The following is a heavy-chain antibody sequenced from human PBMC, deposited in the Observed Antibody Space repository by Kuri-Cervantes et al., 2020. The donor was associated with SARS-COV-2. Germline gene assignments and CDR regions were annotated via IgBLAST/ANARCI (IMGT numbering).Heavy chain of an antibody. D-gene: IGHD2-2*01. CDR2: ISWDGGST. CDR3: AKDREDCSSTSCYFDY. J-gene: IGHJ4*02. CDR1: GFTFDDYT. V-gene: IGHV3-43*01. Sequence: GGSLRLSCAASGFTFDDYTMHWVRQAPGKGLEWVSLISWDGGSTYYADSVKGRFTISRDNSKNSLYLQMNSLRTEDTALYYCAKDREDCSSTSCYFDYWGQGTLVTVSS.